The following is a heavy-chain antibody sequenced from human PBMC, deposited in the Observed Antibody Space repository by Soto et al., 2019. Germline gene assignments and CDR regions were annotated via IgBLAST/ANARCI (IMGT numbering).Heavy chain of an antibody. D-gene: IGHD6-25*01. CDR2: TYHRGST. CDR1: VVSISGYF. CDR3: ARIGGYHGPLDY. J-gene: IGHJ4*02. Sequence: AATLDLTCSVSVVSISGYFWSGIRQAPGRGLEWIGYTYHRGSTNYSPSLRGRVAISLDTSENQFSLKVNSVTAADTAMYYCARIGGYHGPLDYWGQGTPVTVSS. V-gene: IGHV4-59*01.